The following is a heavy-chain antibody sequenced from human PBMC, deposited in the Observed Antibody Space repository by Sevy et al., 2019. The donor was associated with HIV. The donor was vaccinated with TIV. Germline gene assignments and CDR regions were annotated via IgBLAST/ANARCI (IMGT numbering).Heavy chain of an antibody. V-gene: IGHV3-15*01. CDR3: TTDVDTAMVGYFDY. J-gene: IGHJ4*02. D-gene: IGHD5-18*01. Sequence: GGSLRLSCAASGFTFSNAWMSWVRQAPGKGLEWVGRIKSKTDGGTIDYAAPVKGRFTISRDDSKNTLYLQMNSLKTEDTAVYYCTTDVDTAMVGYFDYWGQGTLVTVSS. CDR2: IKSKTDGGTI. CDR1: GFTFSNAW.